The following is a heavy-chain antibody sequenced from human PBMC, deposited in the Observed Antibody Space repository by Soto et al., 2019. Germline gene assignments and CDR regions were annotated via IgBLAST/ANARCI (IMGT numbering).Heavy chain of an antibody. D-gene: IGHD3-22*01. CDR2: INSDGSST. J-gene: IGHJ3*02. CDR3: ARVGYYDSSGPSPSPDAFDI. V-gene: IGHV3-74*01. Sequence: PGGSLRLSCAASGFTFSSHWMHWVRQAPGKGLVWVSRINSDGSSTSYADSVKGRFTISRDNAKNTLYLQMNSLRAEDTAVYYCARVGYYDSSGPSPSPDAFDIWGQGTMVTVS. CDR1: GFTFSSHW.